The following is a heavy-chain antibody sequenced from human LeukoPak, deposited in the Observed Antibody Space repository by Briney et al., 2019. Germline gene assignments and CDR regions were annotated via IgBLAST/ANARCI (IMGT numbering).Heavy chain of an antibody. J-gene: IGHJ5*02. V-gene: IGHV1-18*01. Sequence: ASVKVSCKASGYTFTSYGISWVRQAPGQGLEWMGWISAYNGSTNYAQKLQGRVTMTTDTSTSTAYMELRSLRSDDTAVYYCARARGRYCSSTSCYGMWFDPWGQGTLVTVSS. D-gene: IGHD2-2*01. CDR3: ARARGRYCSSTSCYGMWFDP. CDR2: ISAYNGST. CDR1: GYTFTSYG.